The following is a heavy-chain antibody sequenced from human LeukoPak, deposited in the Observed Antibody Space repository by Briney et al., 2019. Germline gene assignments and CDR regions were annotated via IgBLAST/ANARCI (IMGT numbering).Heavy chain of an antibody. D-gene: IGHD6-13*01. CDR1: GGSISSSSSYY. V-gene: IGHV4-39*07. CDR3: ARGYSTETPPFDP. CDR2: IYYSGST. J-gene: IGHJ5*02. Sequence: SETLSLTCTVSGGSISSSSSYYWGWIRQPPGKGLEWIGSIYYSGSTYYNPSLKSRVTISVDTSKNQFSLKLTSVTAADTAVYYCARGYSTETPPFDPWGQGTLVTVSS.